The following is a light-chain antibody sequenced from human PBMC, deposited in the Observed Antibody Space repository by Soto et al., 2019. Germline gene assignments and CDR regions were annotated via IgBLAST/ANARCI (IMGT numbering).Light chain of an antibody. J-gene: IGLJ1*01. V-gene: IGLV2-8*01. Sequence: QSVLTQPPSASGAPGQRVSISCSGSSANIGSQTVNWYQQLPGKAPKLMIYEVTKRPLGVPDRFSGSKSGNTASLTVSGLQAEDEADYYCSSYAGSDNPDVFGTGTKLTVL. CDR3: SSYAGSDNPDV. CDR2: EVT. CDR1: SANIGSQT.